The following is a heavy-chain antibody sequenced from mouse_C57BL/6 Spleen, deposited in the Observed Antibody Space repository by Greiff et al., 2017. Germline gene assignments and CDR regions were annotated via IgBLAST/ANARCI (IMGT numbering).Heavy chain of an antibody. CDR3: AKGRGYDGAWFAY. CDR1: GYTFTDYY. Sequence: QVQLKESGAELVRPGASVKLSCKASGYTFTDYYINWVKQRPGQGLEWIARIYPGSGNTYYNEKFKGKATLTAEKSSSNAYMQLSSLTSEDSAGYFCAKGRGYDGAWFAYWGQGTLVTVSA. D-gene: IGHD2-2*01. V-gene: IGHV1-76*01. CDR2: IYPGSGNT. J-gene: IGHJ3*01.